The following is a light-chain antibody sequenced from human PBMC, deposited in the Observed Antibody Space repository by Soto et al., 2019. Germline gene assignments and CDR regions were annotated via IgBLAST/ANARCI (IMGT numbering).Light chain of an antibody. CDR3: QQSYSAPLS. V-gene: IGKV1-39*01. CDR1: QNINNY. Sequence: DIQVTQSPSSLSASVGDRVTITCRASQNINNYLNWYQQKPGKAPNLLIHGAFSLQSGVPSRFSGSGSGTDFTLTISSLQPEDFATYYCQQSYSAPLSFGGGTKVEMK. J-gene: IGKJ4*01. CDR2: GAF.